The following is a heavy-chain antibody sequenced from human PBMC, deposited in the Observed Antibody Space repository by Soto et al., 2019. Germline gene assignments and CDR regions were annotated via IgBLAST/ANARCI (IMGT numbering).Heavy chain of an antibody. V-gene: IGHV3-30*18. D-gene: IGHD5-12*01. CDR2: ISYDGSNK. J-gene: IGHJ5*02. CDR1: GFTFSSYG. Sequence: QVQLVESGGGVVQPGRSLRLSCAASGFTFSSYGMHWVRQAPGKGLEWVAVISYDGSNKYYADSVKGRFTISRDNSKNTLYLQMNSLSAEDTAVYYCAKGDSGYDDNWFDPWGQGTLVTVSS. CDR3: AKGDSGYDDNWFDP.